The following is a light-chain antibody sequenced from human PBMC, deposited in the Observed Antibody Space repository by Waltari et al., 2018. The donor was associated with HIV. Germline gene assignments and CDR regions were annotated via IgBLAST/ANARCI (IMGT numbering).Light chain of an antibody. CDR3: ASYTVNSTGV. V-gene: IGLV2-14*03. CDR1: ASDIGRYNS. CDR2: DVN. Sequence: QSALSQPASVSASPGQSVAIPCSASASDIGRYNSVSWYQQHPDKTPRLILFDVNNRPSGISDRFSGSKSGTTASLTISTVETDDEADYYCASYTVNSTGVFGSGTKLTVL. J-gene: IGLJ1*01.